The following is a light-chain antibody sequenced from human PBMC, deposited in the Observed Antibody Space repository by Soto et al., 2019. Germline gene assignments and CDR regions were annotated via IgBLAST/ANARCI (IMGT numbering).Light chain of an antibody. V-gene: IGLV3-27*01. J-gene: IGLJ2*01. Sequence: SYELTQPSSVSVSPGQTATITCSGDILAKKYVRWFQQKPGQSPLLLIYKDTERPSGIPARFSGSSSGTTVTLTISGAHVDDDGDYYCYSAADNSVGFFGGGTKLTVL. CDR1: ILAKKY. CDR2: KDT. CDR3: YSAADNSVGF.